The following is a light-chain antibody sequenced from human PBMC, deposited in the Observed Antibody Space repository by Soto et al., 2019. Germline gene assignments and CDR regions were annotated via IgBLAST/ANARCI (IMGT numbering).Light chain of an antibody. J-gene: IGKJ3*01. CDR2: GAS. CDR3: QQYNNWPPFT. CDR1: QSVSSN. Sequence: EIVMTQSPATLSVSPGERATLSCRASQSVSSNLAWYQQKPGQAPRLLIYGASTRATGIPARFSGSGSGTEFILTISSLRSEDFAVYYCQQYNNWPPFTFGPGTKVDIK. V-gene: IGKV3-15*01.